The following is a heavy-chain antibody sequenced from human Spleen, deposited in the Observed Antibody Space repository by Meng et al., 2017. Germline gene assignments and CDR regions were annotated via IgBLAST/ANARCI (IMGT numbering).Heavy chain of an antibody. CDR3: ARDMTVVHYGGHPHFDY. CDR1: GYIFTTSY. CDR2: INPRHYNT. V-gene: IGHV1-46*01. J-gene: IGHJ4*02. D-gene: IGHD3-22*01. Sequence: QVQLEQSGSEVKKPGASVRVSLQAAGYIFTTSYMHWVRQAPGQGLEWMGIINPRHYNTNYAQKFQGRVTMTTDTSTSTVYMEMTSLRSEDTAVYYCARDMTVVHYGGHPHFDYWGQGTLVTVSS.